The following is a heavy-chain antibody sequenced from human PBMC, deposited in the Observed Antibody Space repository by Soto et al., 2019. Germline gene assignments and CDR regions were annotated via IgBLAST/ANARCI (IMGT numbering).Heavy chain of an antibody. CDR3: ATQYCTNGVCYEVGYFDY. CDR1: GYTLTELS. J-gene: IGHJ4*02. D-gene: IGHD2-8*01. CDR2: FDPEDGET. V-gene: IGHV1-24*01. Sequence: ASVKVSCKVSGYTLTELSMHWVRQAPGKGLEWMGGFDPEDGETIYAQKFQGRVTMTEDTSTDTAYMELSSLRSEDTAVYYCATQYCTNGVCYEVGYFDYWGQGTLVTVSS.